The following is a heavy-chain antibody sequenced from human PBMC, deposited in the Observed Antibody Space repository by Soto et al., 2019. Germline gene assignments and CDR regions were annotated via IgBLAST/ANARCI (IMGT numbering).Heavy chain of an antibody. D-gene: IGHD1-1*01. Sequence: QVQLQQWGAGLLKPSETLSLTCAVYGGSVSSGRYYWSWLRQPPGKGLEWIGEMSHSGGTHFNPSLKSRVTISVDTSKNQFSLKMSFVTAADTALYYCARVERGTATTVVDAFDIWGPGTMVTVSS. CDR1: GGSVSSGRYY. V-gene: IGHV4-34*01. J-gene: IGHJ3*02. CDR2: MSHSGGT. CDR3: ARVERGTATTVVDAFDI.